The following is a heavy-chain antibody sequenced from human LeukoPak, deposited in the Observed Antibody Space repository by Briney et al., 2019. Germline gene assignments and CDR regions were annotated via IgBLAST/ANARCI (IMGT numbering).Heavy chain of an antibody. CDR2: ISSSSSTI. Sequence: SGGSLRLSCAASGFTFSSYSMNWVRQAPGKGLEWVSYISSSSSTIYYADSVKGRFTISRDNAKNSLYLQMNSLRAEDTAVYYCAKNGGTYSFDYWGQGTLVTVSS. J-gene: IGHJ4*02. CDR3: AKNGGTYSFDY. D-gene: IGHD3-10*01. V-gene: IGHV3-48*01. CDR1: GFTFSSYS.